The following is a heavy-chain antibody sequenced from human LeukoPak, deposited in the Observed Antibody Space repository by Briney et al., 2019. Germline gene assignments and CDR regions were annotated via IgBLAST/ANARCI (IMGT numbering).Heavy chain of an antibody. CDR3: ARGPKGSGWFLNY. Sequence: PSETLSLTCAVYGGSFSGYYWSCVRQPPGKGLEWIGEINHSGSSNYNPSLKSRVTISGDTSKNQFSLNLSSVTAADTAVYYCARGPKGSGWFLNYWSQGTLVTVSS. D-gene: IGHD6-19*01. V-gene: IGHV4-34*01. CDR1: GGSFSGYY. CDR2: INHSGSS. J-gene: IGHJ4*02.